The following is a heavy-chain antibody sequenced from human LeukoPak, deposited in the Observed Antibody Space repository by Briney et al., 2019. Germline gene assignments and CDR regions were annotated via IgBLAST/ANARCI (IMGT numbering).Heavy chain of an antibody. V-gene: IGHV3-30-3*01. D-gene: IGHD2-2*01. CDR2: ISYDGSNK. CDR1: GFTFSSYA. Sequence: GGSLRLSCAASGFTFSSYAMHWVRQAPGKGLEWVAVISYDGSNKYYADSVKGRFTISRDNSKNTLYLQMNSLRAEDTAVYYCAGDRSDIVVVPAALRYGMDVWGQGTTVTVSS. J-gene: IGHJ6*02. CDR3: AGDRSDIVVVPAALRYGMDV.